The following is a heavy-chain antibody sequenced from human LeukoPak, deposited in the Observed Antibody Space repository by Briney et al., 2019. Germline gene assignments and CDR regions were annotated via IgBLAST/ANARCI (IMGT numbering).Heavy chain of an antibody. CDR1: GFTVSSIH. D-gene: IGHD2-15*01. CDR3: ARGGRGSAAVVAPRSFDI. CDR2: TYTGGNS. Sequence: PGGSLRLSCADSGFTVSSIHMVWVRQAPGKGLEWVSVTYTGGNSYYADSVKGRFIISRDISKNTLYLQMNSLRAEDSALYYCARGGRGSAAVVAPRSFDIWGQGTMVTVSS. V-gene: IGHV3-53*01. J-gene: IGHJ3*02.